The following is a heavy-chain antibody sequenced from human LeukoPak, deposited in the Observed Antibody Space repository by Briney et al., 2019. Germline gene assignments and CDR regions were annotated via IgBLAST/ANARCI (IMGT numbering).Heavy chain of an antibody. J-gene: IGHJ4*02. V-gene: IGHV3-23*01. Sequence: PGGSLRLSCAASGFTFSSYAMSWVRQAPGKGLEWVSTMSGNGDSTYYADSVKGRFTMSRDNSRNTLYLQMNSLRAEDTAVYYCAKEPLYCGGDCYEPFDYWGQGTLDTVSS. CDR2: MSGNGDST. D-gene: IGHD2-21*02. CDR1: GFTFSSYA. CDR3: AKEPLYCGGDCYEPFDY.